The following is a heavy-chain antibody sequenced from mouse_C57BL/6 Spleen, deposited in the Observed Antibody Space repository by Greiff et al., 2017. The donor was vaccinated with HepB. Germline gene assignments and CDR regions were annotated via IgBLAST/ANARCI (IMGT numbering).Heavy chain of an antibody. V-gene: IGHV5-16*01. Sequence: DVMLVESEGGLVQPGSSMKLSCTASGFTFSDYYMAWVRQVPEKGLEWVANINYDGSSTYYLDSLKSRFIISRDNAKNILYLQMSSLKSEDTATYYCARVEGGNYGYWGQGTTLTVSS. CDR2: INYDGSST. J-gene: IGHJ2*01. CDR3: ARVEGGNYGY. D-gene: IGHD2-1*01. CDR1: GFTFSDYY.